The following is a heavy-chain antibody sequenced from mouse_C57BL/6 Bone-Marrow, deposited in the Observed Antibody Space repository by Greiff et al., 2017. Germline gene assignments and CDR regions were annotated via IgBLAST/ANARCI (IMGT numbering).Heavy chain of an antibody. J-gene: IGHJ2*01. CDR1: GYTFTSYW. D-gene: IGHD2-1*01. V-gene: IGHV1-69*01. Sequence: QVQLQQPGAELVMPGASVKLSCKASGYTFTSYWMHWVKQRPGQGLEWIGELDTSDSYTNYNQKFKGKSTLTVDKSSSTAYMQLSSLTSEDSAVYYCARGNYRFDYWGQGTTLTVSS. CDR3: ARGNYRFDY. CDR2: LDTSDSYT.